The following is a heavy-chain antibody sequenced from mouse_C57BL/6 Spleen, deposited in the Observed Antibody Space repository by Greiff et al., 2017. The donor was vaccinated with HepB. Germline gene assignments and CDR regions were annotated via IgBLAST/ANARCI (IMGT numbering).Heavy chain of an antibody. Sequence: EVQVVESGGGLVKPGGSLKLSCAASGFTFSDYGMHWVRQAPEKGLEWVAYISSGSSTIYYADTVKGRFTISRDNAKNTLFLQMTSLRTEATAMYYCARPGYDGSYYYAMDYWGQGTSVTVSS. J-gene: IGHJ4*01. D-gene: IGHD1-1*01. CDR3: ARPGYDGSYYYAMDY. CDR1: GFTFSDYG. V-gene: IGHV5-17*01. CDR2: ISSGSSTI.